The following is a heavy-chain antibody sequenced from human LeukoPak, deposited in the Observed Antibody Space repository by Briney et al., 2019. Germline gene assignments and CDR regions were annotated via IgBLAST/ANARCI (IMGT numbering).Heavy chain of an antibody. J-gene: IGHJ6*03. D-gene: IGHD2-15*01. Sequence: GGSLRLSCAASGFTFSSYGMHWVRQAPGKGLEWVAVISYDGSNKYYADSVKGRFTISRDNSKNTLFLQMNSLRAEDTAVYYCAKNGDRGAFCSGGTCYPYYYYYMDAWGKGTTVIISS. CDR1: GFTFSSYG. CDR2: ISYDGSNK. V-gene: IGHV3-30*18. CDR3: AKNGDRGAFCSGGTCYPYYYYYMDA.